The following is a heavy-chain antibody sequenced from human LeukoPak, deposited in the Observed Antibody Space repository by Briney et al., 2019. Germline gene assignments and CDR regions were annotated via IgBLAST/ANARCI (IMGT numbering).Heavy chain of an antibody. CDR2: IIPKLGTV. CDR3: AGSRGLRFMECPL. Sequence: SVKVSCKASGGTFSSYAISWVRQAPGQGLEWMGGIIPKLGTVKYAEKFQGRVTITTDESSSTVYMEMSSLISEDTAMFYCAGSRGLRFMECPLWGQGTMVIVSS. J-gene: IGHJ3*01. CDR1: GGTFSSYA. V-gene: IGHV1-69*05. D-gene: IGHD3-3*01.